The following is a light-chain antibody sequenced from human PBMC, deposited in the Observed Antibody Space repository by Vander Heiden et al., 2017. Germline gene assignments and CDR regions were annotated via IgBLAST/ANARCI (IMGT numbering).Light chain of an antibody. J-gene: IGLJ1*01. V-gene: IGLV2-14*03. CDR2: DVS. CDR1: SSDIGGYNF. CDR3: SSYRSGRNYV. Sequence: QSALTQPASASGPPAQSITISCTGASSDIGGYNFVSWYQQHPGKSPKLMIYDVSNRPSGVSNRFSGSKSGNTATLTISGLQAEDEADYYCSSYRSGRNYVFGTGTKVTVL.